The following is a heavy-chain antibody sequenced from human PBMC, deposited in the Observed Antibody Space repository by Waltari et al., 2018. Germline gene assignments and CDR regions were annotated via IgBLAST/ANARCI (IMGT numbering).Heavy chain of an antibody. J-gene: IGHJ4*02. CDR3: ARSRRNGHGEVNYFDY. D-gene: IGHD3-10*01. V-gene: IGHV1-69*02. CDR1: GGTFSSYT. CDR2: IIPSLGIA. Sequence: QVQLVQSGAEVKKPGSSVKVSCKASGGTFSSYTISWVRQSPGQGLEWMGRIIPSLGIAKYGQKVQGRVTITADKSTRTAYMELSSLRSEDTAVYYCARSRRNGHGEVNYFDYWGQGTLVTVSS.